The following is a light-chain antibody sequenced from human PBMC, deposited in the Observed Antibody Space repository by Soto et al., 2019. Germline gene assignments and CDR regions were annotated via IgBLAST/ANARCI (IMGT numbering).Light chain of an antibody. CDR1: QSISSY. CDR2: AAS. V-gene: IGKV1-39*01. J-gene: IGKJ5*01. Sequence: DIQMTQSPSSLSASVGDRVTITCRASQSISSYLNWYQRKPGKAPKLLIYAASSLQSGVPSRFSGSGSGTDFTLTISSLQPEDFATYYCQQSYSTFITFGQGTRLEIK. CDR3: QQSYSTFIT.